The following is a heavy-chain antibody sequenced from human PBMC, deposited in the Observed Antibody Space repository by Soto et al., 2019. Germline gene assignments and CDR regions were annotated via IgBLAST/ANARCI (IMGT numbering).Heavy chain of an antibody. V-gene: IGHV4-30-2*01. CDR3: ARVLHSLSHDGMGLDY. CDR2: IYHGWST. D-gene: IGHD1-26*01. J-gene: IGHJ4*02. Sequence: QLQLQESGPGLVRPSQTLSLSCAVSGDSTSSGGYSCNWIRQPPGKGSQWIGHIYHGWSTYSDPSFESRVTLSLDTSKNQSSPRRNSVISADTAVYYCARVLHSLSHDGMGLDYWGQGILVTVSS. CDR1: GDSTSSGGYS.